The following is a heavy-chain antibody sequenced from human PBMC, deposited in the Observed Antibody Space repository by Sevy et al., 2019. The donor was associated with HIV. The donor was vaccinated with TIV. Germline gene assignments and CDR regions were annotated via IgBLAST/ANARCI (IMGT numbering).Heavy chain of an antibody. V-gene: IGHV3-48*01. CDR2: ISSDSSRI. Sequence: GEPLKISCAASGFTFSNYDMNWVRQAPGKGVEWVSYISSDSSRIYYADSVKGRLTISRDNAKNSLYVQMNRLRAEDTAVYYCAREGGYTDQGMDVWGQGTTVTVSS. J-gene: IGHJ6*02. CDR3: AREGGYTDQGMDV. D-gene: IGHD5-12*01. CDR1: GFTFSNYD.